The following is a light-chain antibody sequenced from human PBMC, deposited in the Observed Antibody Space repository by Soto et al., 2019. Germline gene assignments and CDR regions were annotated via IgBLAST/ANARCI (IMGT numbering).Light chain of an antibody. Sequence: SVLAQPASVYGSPGQSITISCTGTSSDVGGYNYVSWYQQHPGKAPKLMIYDVSKRPSGVPDRFSGSKSGNTASLSISGLQAEDEADYYCCSYAGSYTGVFGTGTKVTVL. CDR1: SSDVGGYNY. CDR2: DVS. J-gene: IGLJ1*01. V-gene: IGLV2-11*01. CDR3: CSYAGSYTGV.